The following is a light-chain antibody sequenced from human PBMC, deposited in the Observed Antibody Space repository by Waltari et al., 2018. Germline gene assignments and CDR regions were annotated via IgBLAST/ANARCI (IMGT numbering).Light chain of an antibody. CDR2: VTD. CDR3: QSYDNSLSAPYV. Sequence: QSLLTQPPSVSGAPGQSVIISCTGSSSNIGAGNDVHWYQQFPGAAPRLLIYVTDSLPHVCPDRFTGSGSGTSASRAIAGLQAEDDADYFCQSYDNSLSAPYVFGTGTKVIVL. CDR1: SSNIGAGND. V-gene: IGLV1-40*01. J-gene: IGLJ1*01.